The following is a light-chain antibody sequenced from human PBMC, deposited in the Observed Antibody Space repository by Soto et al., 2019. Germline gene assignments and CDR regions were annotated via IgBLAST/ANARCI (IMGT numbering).Light chain of an antibody. V-gene: IGKV3D-15*01. CDR2: GAS. J-gene: IGKJ4*01. CDR1: QSVSSN. Sequence: EIVMTQSPATLSVSPGERATLSCRANQSVSSNLAWYQQKPGQAPRLLISGASTRATGIPARFSGSGSGTEFTLTISSLQSEDFAVYYCQHYNNWPRAFGGGTKVEIK. CDR3: QHYNNWPRA.